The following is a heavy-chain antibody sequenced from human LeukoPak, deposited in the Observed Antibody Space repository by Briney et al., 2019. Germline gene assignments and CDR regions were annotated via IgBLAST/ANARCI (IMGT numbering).Heavy chain of an antibody. CDR1: GGSFSGYY. CDR3: ARAYYYYYYMYV. J-gene: IGHJ6*03. V-gene: IGHV4-34*01. CDR2: INHSGST. Sequence: SETLSLTCAVYGGSFSGYYWSWIRQPPGKGLEWIGEINHSGSTNYNPSLKSRVTISVDTSKNQFSLKLSSVTAADTAVYYCARAYYYYYYMYVWGKGTTVTVSS.